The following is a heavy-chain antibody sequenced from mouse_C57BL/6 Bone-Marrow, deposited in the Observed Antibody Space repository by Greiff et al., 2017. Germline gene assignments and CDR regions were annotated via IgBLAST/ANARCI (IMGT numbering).Heavy chain of an antibody. CDR1: GFTFSSYA. CDR2: ISDGGSYT. CDR3: AKLFAY. V-gene: IGHV5-4*03. Sequence: EVMLVESGGGLVKPGGSLKLSCAASGFTFSSYAMSWVRQTPAKRLEWVATISDGGSYTYYPDNVKGRFTISRDNAKNNLYLQMSHLKSEDTAMYYCAKLFAYWGQGTLVTVSA. J-gene: IGHJ3*01.